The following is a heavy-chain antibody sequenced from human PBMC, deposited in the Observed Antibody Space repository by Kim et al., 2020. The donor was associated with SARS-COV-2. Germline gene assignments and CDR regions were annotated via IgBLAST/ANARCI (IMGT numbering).Heavy chain of an antibody. CDR3: ARVGYKDAFDI. D-gene: IGHD3-22*01. CDR2: T. Sequence: TYSADSVKGRFTPSRDNSKNTLYLQMNSLRVEDTAVYYCARVGYKDAFDIWGQGTMVTASS. V-gene: IGHV3-53*01. J-gene: IGHJ3*02.